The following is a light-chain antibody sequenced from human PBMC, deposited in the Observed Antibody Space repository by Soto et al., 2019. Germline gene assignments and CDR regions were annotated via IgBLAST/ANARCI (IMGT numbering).Light chain of an antibody. CDR2: DAS. CDR1: QDISNY. V-gene: IGKV1-33*01. Sequence: DIQMTQSPSSLSASVGDRVTITCQASQDISNYLNWYQQKPGKAPKLLIYDASNLETGVPSRFSGSGSGTDFTFTISSLQPEYIATYYCQQYDKLPTWTFGQGTKVEIK. J-gene: IGKJ1*01. CDR3: QQYDKLPTWT.